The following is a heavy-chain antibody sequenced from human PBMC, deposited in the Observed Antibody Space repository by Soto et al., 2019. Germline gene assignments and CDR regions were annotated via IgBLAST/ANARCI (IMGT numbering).Heavy chain of an antibody. CDR1: GDSITDGDYY. V-gene: IGHV4-30-4*01. CDR2: IYYNGII. J-gene: IGHJ5*02. CDR3: ARGIQGGFDP. D-gene: IGHD3-16*01. Sequence: PSETLSLTCTVSGDSITDGDYYWSWIRQPPGKDLEWIAYIYYNGIIHYNPSLKSRVTISLDPSKNQFSLTMTSVTDADTAVYSCARGIQGGFDPWGQGTLVTVSS.